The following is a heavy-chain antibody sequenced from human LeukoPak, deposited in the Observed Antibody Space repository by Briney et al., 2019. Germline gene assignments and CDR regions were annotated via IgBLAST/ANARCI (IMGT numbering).Heavy chain of an antibody. J-gene: IGHJ6*02. D-gene: IGHD3-10*01. V-gene: IGHV3-23*01. CDR1: GFTFSSYA. CDR3: AKDMITMVRGVILHYHYGMDV. Sequence: GGSLRLSCAASGFTFSSYAMSWVRQAPGKGLEWVSAISGSGGSTYYADSVNGRFTISRDNSKNTMYMQMNSLRAEDTAVYYCAKDMITMVRGVILHYHYGMDVWSQGTTVTVSS. CDR2: ISGSGGST.